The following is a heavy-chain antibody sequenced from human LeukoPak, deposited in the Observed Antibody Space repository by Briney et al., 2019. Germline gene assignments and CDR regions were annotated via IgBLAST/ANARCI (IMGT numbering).Heavy chain of an antibody. J-gene: IGHJ4*02. CDR2: INAGGT. CDR3: ANLRSGF. V-gene: IGHV3-23*01. D-gene: IGHD5-12*01. Sequence: GGSLRLSCVASGFTFSNYAMTWVRQAPRKGLEWVSSINAGGTYYADSVKGRFTISRDNSKNTVYLQMSSLRAEDTAIYYCANLRSGFWGQGTLVTVSS. CDR1: GFTFSNYA.